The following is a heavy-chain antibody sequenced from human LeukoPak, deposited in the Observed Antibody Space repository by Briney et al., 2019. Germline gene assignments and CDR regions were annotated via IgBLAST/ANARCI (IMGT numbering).Heavy chain of an antibody. CDR2: ISYDGSNK. CDR1: GLTFSSYG. J-gene: IGHJ4*02. D-gene: IGHD3-10*01. V-gene: IGHV3-30*18. CDR3: AKDWGMVRGVINLFDY. Sequence: PGGSLRLSCAASGLTFSSYGMHWVRQAPGKGLEWVAVISYDGSNKYYADSVKGRFTISRDNSKNTLYLQMNSLRAEDTAVYYCAKDWGMVRGVINLFDYWGQGTLVTVSS.